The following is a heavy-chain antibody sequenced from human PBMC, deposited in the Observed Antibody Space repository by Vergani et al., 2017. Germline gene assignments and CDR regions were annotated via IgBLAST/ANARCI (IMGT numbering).Heavy chain of an antibody. V-gene: IGHV3-30*18. CDR3: AKDLLAVAGTTYCMDV. CDR1: GFTFSSYG. D-gene: IGHD6-19*01. J-gene: IGHJ6*02. CDR2: ISYDGSNK. Sequence: QVQLVESGGGVVQPGRSLRLSCAASGFTFSSYGMHWVRQAPGKGLEWVAVISYDGSNKYYADSVKGRFTISRDNSKNTLYLQMNSLRAEDTAVYYCAKDLLAVAGTTYCMDVWGQGTTVTVSS.